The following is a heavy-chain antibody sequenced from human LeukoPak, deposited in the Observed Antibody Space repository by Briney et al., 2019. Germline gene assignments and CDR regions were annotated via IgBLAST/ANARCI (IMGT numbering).Heavy chain of an antibody. D-gene: IGHD6-13*01. J-gene: IGHJ4*02. Sequence: GASVKVSCKASGGTFSSYTISWVRQAPGQGLEWMGWISAYNGNTNYAQKLQGRVTMTTDTSTSTAYMELRSLRSDDTAVYYCARVGFIAAAGTDFDYWGQGTLVTVSS. CDR2: ISAYNGNT. V-gene: IGHV1-18*01. CDR3: ARVGFIAAAGTDFDY. CDR1: GGTFSSYT.